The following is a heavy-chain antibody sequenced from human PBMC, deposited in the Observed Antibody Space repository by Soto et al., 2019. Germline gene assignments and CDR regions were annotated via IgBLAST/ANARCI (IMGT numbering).Heavy chain of an antibody. CDR2: IYYSGST. D-gene: IGHD3-16*01. Sequence: QLQLQESGPGLVKPSETLSLTCTVSGGSISSSSHYWGLIRQPPGKGLEWIGSIYYSGSTYYNPSLKSRVTISVDTSKNQFSLKLSSVTAADTAVYYCARRGGEDYWGQGTLVTVSS. CDR3: ARRGGEDY. J-gene: IGHJ4*02. V-gene: IGHV4-39*01. CDR1: GGSISSSSHY.